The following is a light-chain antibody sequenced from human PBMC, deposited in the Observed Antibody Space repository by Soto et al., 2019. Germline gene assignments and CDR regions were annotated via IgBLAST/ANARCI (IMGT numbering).Light chain of an antibody. J-gene: IGKJ4*01. CDR2: GVS. V-gene: IGKV3-20*01. CDR3: QQYGDSSGLT. Sequence: EMVLSQSPGTLSLSPGERATLSCRASQSVTSNYLAWYQHKPGQAPTLVIYGVSTRATGIPERFSGSGSGTDFTLTIRRLEPEDFAVYYCQQYGDSSGLTFGGGTNVDIK. CDR1: QSVTSNY.